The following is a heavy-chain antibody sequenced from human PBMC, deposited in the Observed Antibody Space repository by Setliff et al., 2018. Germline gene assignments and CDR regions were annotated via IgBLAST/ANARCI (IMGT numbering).Heavy chain of an antibody. CDR3: ARRRRIPYFENFFDN. J-gene: IGHJ4*01. Sequence: PGGSLRLSCATSGFTFSDYYMSWIRQTPGKGLEWVAYISSSGSLIYYPDSVKGRFTISRDNAKKSVDLQMNSLRADDTAVYYCARRRRIPYFENFFDNWGQGTLVTVSS. CDR1: GFTFSDYY. CDR2: ISSSGSLI. V-gene: IGHV3-11*01. D-gene: IGHD2-21*01.